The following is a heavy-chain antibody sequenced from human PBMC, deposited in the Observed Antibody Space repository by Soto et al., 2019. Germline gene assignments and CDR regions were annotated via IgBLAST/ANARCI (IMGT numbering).Heavy chain of an antibody. Sequence: GESLKISCKASGYIFIGYWIGWVRQMPGKGLEWMGIVYPRDSDTRYSPSFHGQVTISADRSTGTAFLQWRSLKASDTALYYCARPPLPGYSIHFNSWGQGTLVTVSS. D-gene: IGHD2-15*01. J-gene: IGHJ4*02. V-gene: IGHV5-51*01. CDR3: ARPPLPGYSIHFNS. CDR1: GYIFIGYW. CDR2: VYPRDSDT.